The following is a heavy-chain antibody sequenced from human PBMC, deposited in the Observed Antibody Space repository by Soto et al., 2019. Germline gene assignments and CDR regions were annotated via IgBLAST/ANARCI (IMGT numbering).Heavy chain of an antibody. CDR3: ARDYGERNYYFYDMHV. Sequence: VASVKVSCKTSGGTFSKNAISWVRQAPGQGLEWMGGIIPIFGTAKYAQKFQDRVTITADESTSTAYMELSSLTSEDTAVYYCARDYGERNYYFYDMHVCGQGTTVTVSS. CDR2: IIPIFGTA. D-gene: IGHD4-17*01. V-gene: IGHV1-69*13. CDR1: GGTFSKNA. J-gene: IGHJ6*02.